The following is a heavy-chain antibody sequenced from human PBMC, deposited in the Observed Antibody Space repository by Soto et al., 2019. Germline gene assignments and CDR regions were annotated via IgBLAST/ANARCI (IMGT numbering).Heavy chain of an antibody. CDR3: ARGYTGYDDHSDYFDS. CDR2: IIPIFGTP. CDR1: GGTFSTSL. D-gene: IGHD3-22*01. V-gene: IGHV1-69*01. Sequence: QVQLVQSGAEVKKPGSSVKVSCKASGGTFSTSLISCVRQAPGQGLEWMGGIIPIFGTPNYAQKFQGRVTITADESTSTVYMELNSLRSEDTAMYYCARGYTGYDDHSDYFDSWGQGTQVTASS. J-gene: IGHJ4*02.